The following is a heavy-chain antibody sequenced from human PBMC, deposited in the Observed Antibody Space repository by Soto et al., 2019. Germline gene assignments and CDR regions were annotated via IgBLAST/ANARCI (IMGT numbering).Heavy chain of an antibody. Sequence: ASVKVSCKVSGYTLTELSMHWVRQAPGKGLEWMGGFDPEDGETIYAQKFQGRVTMTEDTSTDTAYMELSSLRSEDTAVYYCATAVGYSSSFLFDYWDQGTLVTVSS. CDR1: GYTLTELS. V-gene: IGHV1-24*01. D-gene: IGHD6-13*01. CDR3: ATAVGYSSSFLFDY. J-gene: IGHJ4*02. CDR2: FDPEDGET.